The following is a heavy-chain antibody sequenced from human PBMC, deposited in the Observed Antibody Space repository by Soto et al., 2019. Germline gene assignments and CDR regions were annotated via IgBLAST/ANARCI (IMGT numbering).Heavy chain of an antibody. J-gene: IGHJ6*02. CDR1: GGSVSSGSYH. CDR3: ARDTRGYSYRQVYGMDV. V-gene: IGHV4-61*01. Sequence: LSLTCTVSGGSVSSGSYHWSWIRQPPGKGLEWIGYIYYSGSTNYNPSLKSRVTISVDTSKNQFSLKLSSVTAADTAVYYCARDTRGYSYRQVYGMDVWGQGTTVTVSS. CDR2: IYYSGST. D-gene: IGHD5-18*01.